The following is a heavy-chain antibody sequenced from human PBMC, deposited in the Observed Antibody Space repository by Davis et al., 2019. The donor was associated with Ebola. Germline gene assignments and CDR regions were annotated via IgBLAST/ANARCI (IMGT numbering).Heavy chain of an antibody. D-gene: IGHD3-10*01. V-gene: IGHV1-46*01. Sequence: SVTVSCKASFTSYYVHWVRQAPGQGLEWMGIIDPGDGTTNYAQKFQGRVTMTRDTAANTIYMELNSLRFEDTAVYYCTRGLYDGSGNYVGDYWGQGTLVTVSS. J-gene: IGHJ4*02. CDR2: IDPGDGTT. CDR3: TRGLYDGSGNYVGDY. CDR1: FTSYY.